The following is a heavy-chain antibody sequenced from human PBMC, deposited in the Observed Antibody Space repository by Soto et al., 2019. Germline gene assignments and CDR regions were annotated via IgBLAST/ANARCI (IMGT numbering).Heavy chain of an antibody. CDR1: GGSISSSSYY. D-gene: IGHD3-3*01. CDR2: IYYSGST. V-gene: IGHV4-39*01. CDR3: ASIDYDFWSGANYYYYYMDV. J-gene: IGHJ6*03. Sequence: SETLSLTCTVSGGSISSSSYYWGWIRQPPGKGLEWIGSIYYSGSTYYNPSPKSRVTISVDTSKNQFSLKLSSVTAAGTAVYYCASIDYDFWSGANYYYYYMDVWGKGTTVTVSS.